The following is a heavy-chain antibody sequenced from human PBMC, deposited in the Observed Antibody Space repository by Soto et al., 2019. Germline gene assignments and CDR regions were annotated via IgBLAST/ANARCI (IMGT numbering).Heavy chain of an antibody. D-gene: IGHD4-17*01. CDR3: ALATSMTTGSGFDP. CDR1: GFSLSTSGVG. J-gene: IGHJ5*02. CDR2: IYWDDDK. V-gene: IGHV2-5*02. Sequence: SGPTLVNPTQTLTLTCTFSGFSLSTSGVGVGWIRQPPGKALEWLALIYWDDDKRYSPSLKSRLTITKDTSKNQVVLTMTNMDPVDTATYYCALATSMTTGSGFDPWGQGTLVTVSS.